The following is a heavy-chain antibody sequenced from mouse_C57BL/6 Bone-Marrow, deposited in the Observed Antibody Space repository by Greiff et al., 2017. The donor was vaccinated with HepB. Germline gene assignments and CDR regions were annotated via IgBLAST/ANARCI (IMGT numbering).Heavy chain of an antibody. D-gene: IGHD2-4*01. CDR1: GYAFSSYW. V-gene: IGHV1-80*01. CDR3: AREANYDYDEAWFAY. J-gene: IGHJ3*01. Sequence: QVQLKESGAELVKPGASVKISCKASGYAFSSYWMNWVKQRPGKGLEWIGQIYPGDGDTKYNGKFKGKATLTADKSSSTAYMQLSSLTSEDSAVYFCAREANYDYDEAWFAYWGQGTLVTVSA. CDR2: IYPGDGDT.